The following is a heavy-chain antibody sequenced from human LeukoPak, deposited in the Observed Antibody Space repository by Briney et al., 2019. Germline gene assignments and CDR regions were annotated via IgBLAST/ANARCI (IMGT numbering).Heavy chain of an antibody. Sequence: ASVKVSCEASGYTFTGYYMHWVRQAPGQGLEWMGWINPNSGGTNYAQKFQGRVTMTRDTSISTAYMELSRLRSDDTAVYYCARTRITIFGVVIGHAFDIWGQGTMVTVSS. V-gene: IGHV1-2*02. CDR3: ARTRITIFGVVIGHAFDI. CDR1: GYTFTGYY. D-gene: IGHD3-3*01. CDR2: INPNSGGT. J-gene: IGHJ3*02.